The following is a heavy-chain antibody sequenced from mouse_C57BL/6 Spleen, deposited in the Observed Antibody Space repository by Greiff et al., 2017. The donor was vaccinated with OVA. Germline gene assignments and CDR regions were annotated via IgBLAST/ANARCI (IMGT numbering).Heavy chain of an antibody. D-gene: IGHD6-1*01. CDR3: ARSQPHYYAMDY. Sequence: QVQLKQPGAELVKPGASVKLSCKASGYTFTSYWMHWVKQRPGRGLEWLGRIDPNSGGTKYNEKFKSKATLTVDKPSSTAYMQLSSLTSEDSAVYYCARSQPHYYAMDYGGKGTSVTVSS. V-gene: IGHV1-72*01. J-gene: IGHJ4*01. CDR1: GYTFTSYW. CDR2: IDPNSGGT.